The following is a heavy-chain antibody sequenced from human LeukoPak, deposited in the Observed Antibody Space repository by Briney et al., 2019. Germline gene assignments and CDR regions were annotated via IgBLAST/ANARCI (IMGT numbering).Heavy chain of an antibody. Sequence: GGSLRLSCAASGFTFSSYGMSWVRQAPGKGLECVSSISGSVGTIYYADSVKGRFTISRDNSKNTLYLQMNNLRAEDSAVYYCAKDLSGYGPYWYFDLWGRGTLVTVSS. D-gene: IGHD6-25*01. V-gene: IGHV3-23*01. J-gene: IGHJ2*01. CDR3: AKDLSGYGPYWYFDL. CDR1: GFTFSSYG. CDR2: ISGSVGTI.